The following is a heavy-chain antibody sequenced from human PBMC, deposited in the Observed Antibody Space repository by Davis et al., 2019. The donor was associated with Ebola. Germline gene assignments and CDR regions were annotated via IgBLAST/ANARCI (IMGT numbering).Heavy chain of an antibody. V-gene: IGHV4-39*01. J-gene: IGHJ4*02. CDR2: IYYSGRS. CDR3: ARHDADVALQVYAIGFDD. D-gene: IGHD2-8*01. Sequence: SETLSLTCSVSGVSISTVSYHWGWVRQTPGKGLEWIASIYYSGRSYYNPSLKSRATISVDTSKNQVSLNLTSVTATDTAIYYCARHDADVALQVYAIGFDDWGPGTLVTVSS. CDR1: GVSISTVSYH.